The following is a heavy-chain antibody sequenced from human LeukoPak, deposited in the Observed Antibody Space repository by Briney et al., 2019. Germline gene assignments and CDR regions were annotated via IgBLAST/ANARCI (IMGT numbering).Heavy chain of an antibody. D-gene: IGHD4-23*01. CDR1: GGSFSNYY. J-gene: IGHJ3*01. Sequence: SETLSLTCTVSGGSFSNYYWSWIRQPPGKGLEWIGFIYYSGSTNYNPSLKSRVTISVDTSKNQFSLKLSSVTAADTAVYYCARPSLDYGGIDAFDFWGQGTLVTVSS. CDR3: ARPSLDYGGIDAFDF. V-gene: IGHV4-59*08. CDR2: IYYSGST.